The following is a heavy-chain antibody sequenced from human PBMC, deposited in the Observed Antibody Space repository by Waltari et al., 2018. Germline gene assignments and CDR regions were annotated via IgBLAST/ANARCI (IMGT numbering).Heavy chain of an antibody. J-gene: IGHJ3*02. V-gene: IGHV3-48*03. Sequence: EVQLVESGGGLVQPGGSLRLSCAASGFTFSGYETNWAPQAPGKGLEWVSYISSSGSTIYYADSVKGRFTISRDNAKNSLYLQMNSLRAEDTAVYYCAGEPYDSSGDNAFDIWGQGTMVTVSS. CDR1: GFTFSGYE. D-gene: IGHD3-22*01. CDR2: ISSSGSTI. CDR3: AGEPYDSSGDNAFDI.